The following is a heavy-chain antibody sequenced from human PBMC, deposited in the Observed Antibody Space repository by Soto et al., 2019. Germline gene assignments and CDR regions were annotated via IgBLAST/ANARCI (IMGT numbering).Heavy chain of an antibody. Sequence: LSLTCTVSGGSISSYYWSWIRQPPGKGLEWIGYIYYSGSTNYNPSLKSRVTISVDTSKNQFSLKLSSVTAADTAVYYCARVSTTRIDYWGQGPLVTVSS. J-gene: IGHJ4*02. V-gene: IGHV4-59*01. CDR1: GGSISSYY. CDR2: IYYSGST. CDR3: ARVSTTRIDY.